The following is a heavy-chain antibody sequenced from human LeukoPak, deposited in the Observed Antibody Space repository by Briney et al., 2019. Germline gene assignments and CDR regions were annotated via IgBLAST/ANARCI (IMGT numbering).Heavy chain of an antibody. CDR2: INPNSGGT. V-gene: IGHV1-2*06. CDR3: ARGIVGATKTHYFDY. D-gene: IGHD1-26*01. J-gene: IGHJ4*02. CDR1: GYTFTGYY. Sequence: GASVKVSCKASGYTFTGYYMHWVRQAPGQGLEWMGRINPNSGGTNYAQKLQGRVTMTTDTSTSTAYMELRSLRSDDTAVYYCARGIVGATKTHYFDYWGQGTLVTVSS.